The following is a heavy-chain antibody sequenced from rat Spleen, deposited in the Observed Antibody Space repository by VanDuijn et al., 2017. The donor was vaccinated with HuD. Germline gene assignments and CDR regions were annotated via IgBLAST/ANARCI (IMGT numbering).Heavy chain of an antibody. J-gene: IGHJ2*01. CDR3: ARELLWVHPFDY. V-gene: IGHV5-25*01. CDR1: GFTFSDYD. CDR2: ISPSGGST. Sequence: EVQLVESGGGLVQPGRSLKLSCAASGFTFSDYDMAWVRQAPTKGLEWVASISPSGGSTYYRDSVKGRFTVSRDNAKSTLYLQMDSLRSEDTATYYCARELLWVHPFDYWGQGVMVTVSS. D-gene: IGHD1-7*01.